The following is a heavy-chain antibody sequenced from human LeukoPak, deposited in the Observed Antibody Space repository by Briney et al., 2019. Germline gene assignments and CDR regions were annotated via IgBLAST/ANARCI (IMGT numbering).Heavy chain of an antibody. CDR2: IKEEGSEI. CDR3: TVGVYHFDY. V-gene: IGHV3-7*02. CDR1: GFTFSTYW. Sequence: GGSLRLFCAASGFTFSTYWMNWVRQAPGKGLEWVANIKEEGSEIYYVDSVKGRFTISRDNAKNSPYLQMNSLRAEDTAVYYCTVGVYHFDYWGQGTLVTVSS. D-gene: IGHD2-8*02. J-gene: IGHJ4*02.